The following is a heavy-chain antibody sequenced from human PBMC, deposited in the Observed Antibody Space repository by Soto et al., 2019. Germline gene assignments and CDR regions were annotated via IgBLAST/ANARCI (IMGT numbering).Heavy chain of an antibody. J-gene: IGHJ4*02. CDR3: AIDQRIAVVLESFAY. Sequence: PGGSLRLSCAASGFTFSYHAMSWVRQPPGKGLEWVSGLSGSGDYTYYADSVKGRFTISRDNSKNTLYLQMNSLRAEDTAVYYRAIDQRIAVVLESFAYWGKGTLVTVSS. CDR2: LSGSGDYT. V-gene: IGHV3-23*01. D-gene: IGHD2-2*01. CDR1: GFTFSYHA.